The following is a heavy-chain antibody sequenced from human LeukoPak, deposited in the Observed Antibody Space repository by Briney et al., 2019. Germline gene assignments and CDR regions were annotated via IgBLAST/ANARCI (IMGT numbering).Heavy chain of an antibody. Sequence: SETLSLTCTVSGGSFSSSSYYWGWIRQPPGKGLEWIGSIYYSGSTYYNPSLKSRVTISVDTSKNQFSLNLNSVTAADTAVYFCARDEGSAYPFDYWGQGTLVTVSS. V-gene: IGHV4-39*07. D-gene: IGHD3-22*01. J-gene: IGHJ4*02. CDR1: GGSFSSSSYY. CDR3: ARDEGSAYPFDY. CDR2: IYYSGST.